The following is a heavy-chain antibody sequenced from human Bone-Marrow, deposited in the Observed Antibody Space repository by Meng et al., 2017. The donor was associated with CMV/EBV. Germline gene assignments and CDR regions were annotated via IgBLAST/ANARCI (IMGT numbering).Heavy chain of an antibody. CDR3: ARLSLNLDY. CDR2: ISSNGGST. Sequence: GESLKISCAASGFTFSAYAMHWVRQAPGKGLEYVSAISSNGGSTYYADSVKGRFTISRDNSKNTLYLQMNSLRAEDTAVYYCARLSLNLDYWGQGTLVTVSS. CDR1: GFTFSAYA. D-gene: IGHD5/OR15-5a*01. V-gene: IGHV3-64*04. J-gene: IGHJ4*02.